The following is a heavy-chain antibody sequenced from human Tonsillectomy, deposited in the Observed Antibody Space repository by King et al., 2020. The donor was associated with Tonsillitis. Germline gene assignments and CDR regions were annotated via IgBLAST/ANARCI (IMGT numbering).Heavy chain of an antibody. CDR1: GCTFSDYY. D-gene: IGHD3-22*01. CDR2: ISSSGSTI. Sequence: VQLVESGGGLVKPGGSLRLSCAASGCTFSDYYMSWIRQSPGKGLEWVSYISSSGSTIYYADSVKGRFTISRDNAKNSLYLQMNSLRAEDTAVYYCARERITMIVVVNDAFDIWGQGTMVTVSS. V-gene: IGHV3-11*01. CDR3: ARERITMIVVVNDAFDI. J-gene: IGHJ3*02.